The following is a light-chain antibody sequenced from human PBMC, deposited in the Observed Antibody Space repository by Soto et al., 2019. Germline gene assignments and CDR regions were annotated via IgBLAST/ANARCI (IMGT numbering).Light chain of an antibody. Sequence: QSALTQPPSASGSPGQSVTISCTGTTSDVGGYNYVSWYQQHPGKPPKLVISEVSNRPLGVSDRFSGSTSGNTASLTISGLQAEDEADYYCTSYRSRTTVVVFGGGTKLTVL. J-gene: IGLJ2*01. CDR2: EVS. CDR3: TSYRSRTTVVV. CDR1: TSDVGGYNY. V-gene: IGLV2-14*01.